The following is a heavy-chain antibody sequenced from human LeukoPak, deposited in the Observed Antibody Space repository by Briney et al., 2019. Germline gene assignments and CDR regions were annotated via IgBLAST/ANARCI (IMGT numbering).Heavy chain of an antibody. CDR1: GFTFSSYS. CDR2: ITRSSYM. Sequence: GGSLRLSCAASGFTFSSYSMNWVRQAPGKGLEWVSSITRSSYMYYVDSVKGRFTISRDNAKNSLYLQMNSLRAEDTAVYYCAGYVSSGRRDSFDIWGQGTMVTVSS. D-gene: IGHD3-22*01. J-gene: IGHJ3*02. CDR3: AGYVSSGRRDSFDI. V-gene: IGHV3-21*01.